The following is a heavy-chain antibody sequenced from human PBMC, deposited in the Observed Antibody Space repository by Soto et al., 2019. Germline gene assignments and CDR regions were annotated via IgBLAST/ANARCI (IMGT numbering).Heavy chain of an antibody. J-gene: IGHJ4*02. CDR3: AKAYYPAEQPIDY. Sequence: GGALRLSCAASGFTFDDYTMHWVRQAPGKGLEWDSLISWDGGSTYYADSVKGRFTISRDNSKNSLYLQMNSLRTEDTALYYCAKAYYPAEQPIDYWGQGTLVTVSS. V-gene: IGHV3-43*01. D-gene: IGHD1-26*01. CDR1: GFTFDDYT. CDR2: ISWDGGST.